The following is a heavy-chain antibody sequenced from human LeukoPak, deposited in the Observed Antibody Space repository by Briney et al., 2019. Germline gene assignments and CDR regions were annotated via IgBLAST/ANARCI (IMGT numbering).Heavy chain of an antibody. V-gene: IGHV4-59*01. CDR2: IYYSGST. D-gene: IGHD2-15*01. J-gene: IGHJ5*02. CDR1: GGSISSYY. Sequence: PSETLSLTCTVSGGSISSYYWSWIRQPPGKGLEWIGYIYYSGSTNYNPSLKSRVTISVDTSKNQFSLKLSSVTAADTAVYYCARGSLECSGGSCSNWFDPWGQGTLVTVSS. CDR3: ARGSLECSGGSCSNWFDP.